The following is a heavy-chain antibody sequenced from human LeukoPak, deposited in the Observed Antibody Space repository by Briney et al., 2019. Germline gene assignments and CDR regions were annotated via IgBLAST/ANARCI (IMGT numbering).Heavy chain of an antibody. V-gene: IGHV1-2*02. Sequence: PGASVKVSCKASGYTFTGYYMHWMRQAPGQGLEWMGWINPNNGDTNYAQKFQGRVTMTRDTSITTAYMELSRLESDDTAVYYCARDPIAAAGGWGQGTLVTVSS. J-gene: IGHJ4*02. D-gene: IGHD6-13*01. CDR2: INPNNGDT. CDR3: ARDPIAAAGG. CDR1: GYTFTGYY.